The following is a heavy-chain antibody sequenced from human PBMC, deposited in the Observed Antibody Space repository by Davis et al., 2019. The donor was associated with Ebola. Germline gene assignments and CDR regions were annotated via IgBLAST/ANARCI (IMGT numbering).Heavy chain of an antibody. Sequence: PGGSLRLSCAASGFTVSSNYMDWVRQAPGQGLEWVARIRNKGNSYTTEYAASVKGRFTISRDDSENSHYLQMNSLKTEDTAVYYCARGSVGTAFRALDIWGQGTMVTVSS. D-gene: IGHD5-18*01. V-gene: IGHV3-72*01. CDR1: GFTVSSNY. CDR2: IRNKGNSYTT. J-gene: IGHJ3*02. CDR3: ARGSVGTAFRALDI.